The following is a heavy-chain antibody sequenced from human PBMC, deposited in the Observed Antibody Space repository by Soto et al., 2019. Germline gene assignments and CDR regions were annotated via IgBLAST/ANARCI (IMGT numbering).Heavy chain of an antibody. J-gene: IGHJ4*02. CDR3: ARDGRSSYSSGWYYFDY. CDR1: GYTFTSFG. D-gene: IGHD6-19*01. Sequence: ASVKVSCKTSGYTFTSFGVSWVRQAPGQGLEWMGWISGYNGKTKYAQTLQGRVTMTADTSTSTVYMELRGLRSDDTAVYYCARDGRSSYSSGWYYFDYWGQGTLVTVSS. V-gene: IGHV1-18*04. CDR2: ISGYNGKT.